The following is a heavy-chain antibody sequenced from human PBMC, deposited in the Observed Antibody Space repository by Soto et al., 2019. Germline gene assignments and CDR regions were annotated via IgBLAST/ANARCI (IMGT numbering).Heavy chain of an antibody. CDR1: GVSFTGYS. Sequence: QVQLQQWGAGLLKPSETLSLTCAVYGVSFTGYSWSWIRQPPGKWLEWIGEINHSGSTNYNPSLKRRVTISVDTYKKQFSLKLSSVTDADTAVYYCATSYYNFGSARYLAYVDYWGQGNLVTVSS. J-gene: IGHJ4*02. D-gene: IGHD3-3*01. V-gene: IGHV4-34*01. CDR2: INHSGST. CDR3: ATSYYNFGSARYLAYVDY.